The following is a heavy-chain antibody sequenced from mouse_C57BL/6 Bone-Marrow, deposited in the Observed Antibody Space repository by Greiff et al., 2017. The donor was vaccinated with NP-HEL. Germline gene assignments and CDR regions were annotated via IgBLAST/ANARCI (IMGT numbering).Heavy chain of an antibody. CDR1: GFNIKDDY. V-gene: IGHV14-4*01. CDR3: TTGIHDDRDY. CDR2: IDPENGDT. J-gene: IGHJ4*01. Sequence: VQLQQSGAELVRPGASVKLSCTASGFNIKDDYMHWVKQRPEQGLEWIGWIDPENGDTEYASKFQGKATITADTSSHPAYLQLSSLTSEDTAADYCTTGIHDDRDYWGQGTSVTVSS.